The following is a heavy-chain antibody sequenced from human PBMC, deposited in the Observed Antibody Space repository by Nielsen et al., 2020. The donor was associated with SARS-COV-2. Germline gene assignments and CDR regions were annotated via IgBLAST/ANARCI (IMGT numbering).Heavy chain of an antibody. J-gene: IGHJ3*02. CDR1: GYSFTSYW. D-gene: IGHD1-14*01. V-gene: IGHV5-51*01. Sequence: GGSLRLSCKGSGYSFTSYWIGWVRQMPGKGLEWMGIIYPGDSDTRYSPSFQGQVTISADKSISTAYLQWSSLKASDTAMYYCARREPSHDAFDIWGQGTMVTVSS. CDR3: ARREPSHDAFDI. CDR2: IYPGDSDT.